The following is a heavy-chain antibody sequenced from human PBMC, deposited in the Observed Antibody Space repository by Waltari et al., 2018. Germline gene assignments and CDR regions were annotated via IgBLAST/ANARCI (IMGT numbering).Heavy chain of an antibody. CDR2: INAGNGNT. CDR1: GYPFTSYA. V-gene: IGHV1-3*01. J-gene: IGHJ4*02. CDR3: ARGWRAYCGGDCYSFDY. Sequence: QVQLVQSGADVKKPGASVKVSCQASGYPFTSYAMPWVRQAPGQRLEWMGWINAGNGNTKYSQKFQGRVTITRDTSASTAYMELSSLRSEDTAVYYCARGWRAYCGGDCYSFDYWGQGTLVTVSS. D-gene: IGHD2-21*01.